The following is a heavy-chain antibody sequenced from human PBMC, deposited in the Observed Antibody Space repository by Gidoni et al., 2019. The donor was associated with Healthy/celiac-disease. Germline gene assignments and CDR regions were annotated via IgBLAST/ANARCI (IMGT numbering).Heavy chain of an antibody. D-gene: IGHD3-22*01. CDR3: ARDIGGASSGSDDAFDI. Sequence: EVQLVESGGGLVKPGGSLRLSCAASGFTFSSYSMNWVRQAPGKGLEWVSSISSSSSYIYYADSVKGRFTISRDNAKNSLYLQMNSLRAEDTAVYYCARDIGGASSGSDDAFDIWGQGTMVTVSS. J-gene: IGHJ3*02. V-gene: IGHV3-21*01. CDR2: ISSSSSYI. CDR1: GFTFSSYS.